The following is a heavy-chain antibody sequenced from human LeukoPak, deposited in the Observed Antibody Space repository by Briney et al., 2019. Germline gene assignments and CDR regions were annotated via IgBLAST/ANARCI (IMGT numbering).Heavy chain of an antibody. D-gene: IGHD3-10*01. Sequence: PGGSLRLSCAASGFTFSDYYMSWIRQAPGKGREWVSYISSTGGTIYNADSVKGRFSISRDSAKNSHYLQMNSLRVDDSAVYYCARGALWLGETVRSFDFWGQGTLVTVSS. CDR3: ARGALWLGETVRSFDF. CDR1: GFTFSDYY. J-gene: IGHJ4*02. CDR2: ISSTGGTI. V-gene: IGHV3-11*01.